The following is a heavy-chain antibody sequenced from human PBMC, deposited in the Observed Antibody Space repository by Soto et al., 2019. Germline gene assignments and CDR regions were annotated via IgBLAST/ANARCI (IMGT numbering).Heavy chain of an antibody. CDR2: IYSGGST. D-gene: IGHD5-12*01. CDR1: GFSVTANY. Sequence: EVQVVESGGGLIQHGGSLRLSCEVSGFSVTANYMSWVRQAPGKGLEWVSVIYSGGSTYYIDSVKGRFSISRDISKNTLYLQMNSLSAEDPAVWYCHGSGYWGQGTLVTVSS. J-gene: IGHJ4*02. V-gene: IGHV3-53*01. CDR3: HGSGY.